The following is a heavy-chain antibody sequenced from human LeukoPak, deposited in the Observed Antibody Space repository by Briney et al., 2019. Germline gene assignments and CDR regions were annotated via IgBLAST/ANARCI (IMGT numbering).Heavy chain of an antibody. J-gene: IGHJ6*03. Sequence: SETLSLTCTVSGYSISSGYYWGWIRQPPGKGLEWIGSIYHSGSTYYNPSLKSRVTISVDTSKNQFSLKVSSVTAADTAVYYCARVRYYYYMDVWGKGTTVTVSS. CDR1: GYSISSGYY. CDR3: ARVRYYYYMDV. CDR2: IYHSGST. V-gene: IGHV4-38-2*02.